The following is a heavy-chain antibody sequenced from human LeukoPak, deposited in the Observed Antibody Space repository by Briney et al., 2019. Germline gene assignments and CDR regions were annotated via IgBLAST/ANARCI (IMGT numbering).Heavy chain of an antibody. CDR3: AKDKYFDWLSLDY. V-gene: IGHV3-30*18. J-gene: IGHJ4*02. CDR2: ISYDGSNK. CDR1: GFTFSSYG. Sequence: GGSLRLSCAASGFTFSSYGMHWVRQAPGKGLEWVAVISYDGSNKYYADSVKGRFTISRDNSKNTLYLQMNSLRAEDTAVYYCAKDKYFDWLSLDYWGQGTLVTVSS. D-gene: IGHD3-9*01.